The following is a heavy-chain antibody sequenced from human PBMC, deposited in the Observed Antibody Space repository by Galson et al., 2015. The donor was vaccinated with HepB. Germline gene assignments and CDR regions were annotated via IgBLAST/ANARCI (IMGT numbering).Heavy chain of an antibody. Sequence: SLRLSCAASGFTFNNYSMNWVRQAPGKGLEWVSSISSRSTYIYYADSMKGRFTISRDNAKNSLYLEMSSLRAEDTAMYYCARDVTYDYDSGREQGGTNWFDPWGQGTLVTVSS. V-gene: IGHV3-21*01. D-gene: IGHD3-10*01. CDR2: ISSRSTYI. CDR3: ARDVTYDYDSGREQGGTNWFDP. CDR1: GFTFNNYS. J-gene: IGHJ5*02.